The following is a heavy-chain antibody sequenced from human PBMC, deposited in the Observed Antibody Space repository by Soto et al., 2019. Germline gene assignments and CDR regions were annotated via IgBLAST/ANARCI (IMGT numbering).Heavy chain of an antibody. V-gene: IGHV1-2*02. Sequence: ASVKVSCKASGYTFIGYYMHWVRQAPGQGLEWMGWINPNSGGTNYAQKFQGRVTMTRDTSISPAYMELSRLRSDDTAVYYCARSARASIAARPRGQGTLVTVSS. CDR2: INPNSGGT. CDR1: GYTFIGYY. D-gene: IGHD6-6*01. J-gene: IGHJ5*02. CDR3: ARSARASIAARP.